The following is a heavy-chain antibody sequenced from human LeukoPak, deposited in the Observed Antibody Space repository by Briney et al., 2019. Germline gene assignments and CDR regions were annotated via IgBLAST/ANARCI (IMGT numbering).Heavy chain of an antibody. J-gene: IGHJ6*02. CDR3: ARDFDFYYGSGSSYGMDV. CDR2: ISYDGSNK. D-gene: IGHD3-10*01. V-gene: IGHV3-30-3*01. CDR1: GFTVSSYA. Sequence: GGSLRLSCAASGFTVSSYAMHWVRQAPGKGLEWVAVISYDGSNKYYADSVKGRFTISRDNSKNTLYLQMNSLRAEDTAVYYCARDFDFYYGSGSSYGMDVWGQGTTVTVSS.